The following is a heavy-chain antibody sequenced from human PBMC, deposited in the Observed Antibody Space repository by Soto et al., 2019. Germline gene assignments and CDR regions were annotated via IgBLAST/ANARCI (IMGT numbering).Heavy chain of an antibody. CDR1: GFSLSNARMG. J-gene: IGHJ2*01. V-gene: IGHV2-26*01. Sequence: QVTLKESGPVLVKPTETLTLTCTVSGFSLSNARMGVSWIRQPPGKALEWLAHIFSNDEKSYNPSLKSRLTIPKDTSKSQVVLTMTNMDPVDTATYYCARIPTMNGNWYFDLWGRGTLVTVSS. CDR2: IFSNDEK. CDR3: ARIPTMNGNWYFDL. D-gene: IGHD3-22*01.